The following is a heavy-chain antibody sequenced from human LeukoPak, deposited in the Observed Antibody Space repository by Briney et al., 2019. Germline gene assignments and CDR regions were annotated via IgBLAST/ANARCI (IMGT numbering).Heavy chain of an antibody. D-gene: IGHD4-17*01. CDR2: IRYDGSNK. CDR1: GFTFSSYG. V-gene: IGHV3-30*02. CDR3: AKSSGYGDYGYYYYYMDV. Sequence: PGGSLRLSCAASGFTFSSYGMHWVRQAPGKGLEWVAFIRYDGSNKYYADSVKGRFTISRDNSKNTLYLQMNSLRAEDTAVYYCAKSSGYGDYGYYYYYMDVWGKGTTVTISS. J-gene: IGHJ6*03.